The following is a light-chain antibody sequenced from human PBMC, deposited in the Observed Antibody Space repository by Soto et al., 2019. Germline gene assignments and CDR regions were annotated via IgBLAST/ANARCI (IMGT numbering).Light chain of an antibody. Sequence: QSALTQPASVSGSPGQSITISCTGTSSDVGAYKYVSWYQQHPGKTPKLMIYDVSDRPSGVSNRFSGSKSANTASLTISGLQAEDEADYYCSSYTCISPPVFGNGTQVTVL. CDR2: DVS. CDR3: SSYTCISPPV. CDR1: SSDVGAYKY. V-gene: IGLV2-14*03. J-gene: IGLJ1*01.